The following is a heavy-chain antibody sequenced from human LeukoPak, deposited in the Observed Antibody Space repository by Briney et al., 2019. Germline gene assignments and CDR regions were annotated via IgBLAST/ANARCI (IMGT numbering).Heavy chain of an antibody. Sequence: ASVKVSCKFSGASLSETSIHWVRQAPGQWLEWMGGFDPEDSEPIFAQRFQGRFSMTEDTSTDTAYMELRSLRPEDTAVYYCATADKWEPLDYWGQGTLVTVSS. V-gene: IGHV1-24*01. J-gene: IGHJ4*02. CDR1: GASLSETS. CDR2: FDPEDSEP. D-gene: IGHD1-26*01. CDR3: ATADKWEPLDY.